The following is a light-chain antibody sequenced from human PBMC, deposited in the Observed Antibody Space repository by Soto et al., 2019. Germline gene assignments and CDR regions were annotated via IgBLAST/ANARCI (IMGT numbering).Light chain of an antibody. Sequence: IQLTHSPSSLSASVGDRVTITCLASQDLSSYLAWYQQKPGKAPKLLIYAASTLQSGVPSRFSGSGSGTDFTLTISSLQPEDFATYYCQQLNSYPITFGQGTRLEIK. CDR3: QQLNSYPIT. CDR2: AAS. CDR1: QDLSSY. J-gene: IGKJ5*01. V-gene: IGKV1-9*01.